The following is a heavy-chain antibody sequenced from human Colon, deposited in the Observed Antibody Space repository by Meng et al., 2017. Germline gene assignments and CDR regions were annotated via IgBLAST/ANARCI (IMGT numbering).Heavy chain of an antibody. CDR1: NGSINSVDYY. CDR3: ARNPVIPDARTFDF. J-gene: IGHJ4*02. V-gene: IGHV4-30-4*01. CDR2: IHSSGNT. Sequence: QVQLPESGPGLVKPSQTLSLTCTISNGSINSVDYYWNWIRQPPGKGPEWLGYIHSSGNTYYTPSLKSRLAMSLDTSKNQFSLRLTSVTAADTAVYYCARNPVIPDARTFDFWGQGALVTVSS. D-gene: IGHD2-2*01.